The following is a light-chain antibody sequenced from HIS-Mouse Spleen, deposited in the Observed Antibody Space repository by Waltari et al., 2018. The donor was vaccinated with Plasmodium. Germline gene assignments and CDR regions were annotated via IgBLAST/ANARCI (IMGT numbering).Light chain of an antibody. CDR2: GAS. V-gene: IGKV3-15*01. J-gene: IGKJ3*01. CDR1: QSVISN. Sequence: EIVLTQSPATLSVPPGERDTLSCRARQSVISNLAWYQQKPGKAPRLIIYGASTRAAGIPAMISGSAPGTECTLTISCLQSEDFAVYYCQQYKNWSGTFGPGTKVEI. CDR3: QQYKNWSGT.